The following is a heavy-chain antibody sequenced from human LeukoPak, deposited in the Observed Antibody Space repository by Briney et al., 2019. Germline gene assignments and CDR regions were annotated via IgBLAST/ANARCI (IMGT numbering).Heavy chain of an antibody. CDR3: ARDISGYDSFDY. J-gene: IGHJ4*02. Sequence: GGSLRLSCAASGFTFSSYWMSWVRQAPGKGLKWVANIEQDGSEKYYVDSVKGRFTISRDNAKNSLYLQMNSLRAEDTAVYYCARDISGYDSFDYWGQGTLVTVSS. CDR1: GFTFSSYW. V-gene: IGHV3-7*05. CDR2: IEQDGSEK. D-gene: IGHD5-12*01.